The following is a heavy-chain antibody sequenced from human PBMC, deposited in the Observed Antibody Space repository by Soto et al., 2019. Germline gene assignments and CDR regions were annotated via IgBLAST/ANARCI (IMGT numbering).Heavy chain of an antibody. D-gene: IGHD3-10*01. Sequence: ASVKVSCKASGYTFTSYAMHWVRQAPGQRLEWMGWINAGNGNTKYSQKFQGRVTITRDTSASTAYMELSSLRSEDTAVYYCARDLVTMVRGTTTRSGPYFDYWGQGTLVTVSS. CDR1: GYTFTSYA. CDR2: INAGNGNT. J-gene: IGHJ4*02. V-gene: IGHV1-3*01. CDR3: ARDLVTMVRGTTTRSGPYFDY.